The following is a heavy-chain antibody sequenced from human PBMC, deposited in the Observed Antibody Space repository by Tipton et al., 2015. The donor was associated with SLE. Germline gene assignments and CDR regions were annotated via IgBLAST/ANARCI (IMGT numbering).Heavy chain of an antibody. CDR2: IYYSGNT. J-gene: IGHJ2*01. Sequence: TLSLTCIVSGGSISSSSYYWGWIRQPPGKGLEWIGSIYYSGNTYYNPSLKSRVTISVDTAKNQFSLKLSSVTAADTAVYYCARRLVAAANDWYFGHWGRGTLVTVSS. D-gene: IGHD2-2*01. V-gene: IGHV4-39*07. CDR1: GGSISSSSYY. CDR3: ARRLVAAANDWYFGH.